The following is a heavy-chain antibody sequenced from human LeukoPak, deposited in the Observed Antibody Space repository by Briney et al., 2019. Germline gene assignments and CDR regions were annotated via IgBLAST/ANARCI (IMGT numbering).Heavy chain of an antibody. CDR1: GSTFSTYG. CDR3: AKAGGNSGYDNYYYMDV. D-gene: IGHD5-12*01. J-gene: IGHJ6*03. CDR2: IWYDGTNK. V-gene: IGHV3-33*06. Sequence: GGSLRLSCAASGSTFSTYGMEWIRQAPGEGLEWVALIWYDGTNKYYVDSVKGRFTISRDNSKNTLYLQMNSLRAEDTAVCYCAKAGGNSGYDNYYYMDVWGKGTTVTVSS.